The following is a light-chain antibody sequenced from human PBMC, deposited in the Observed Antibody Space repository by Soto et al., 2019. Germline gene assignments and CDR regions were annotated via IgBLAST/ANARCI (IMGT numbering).Light chain of an antibody. CDR1: QSVSTN. CDR3: QQYSNWPPDT. Sequence: EIVMTQSPATLSVSLGERATLSCRASQSVSTNLAWYQQKPGQALRLLIYGASTRATGIPARFSGSGSGTEFTLTISSLQSEDFAVYYCQQYSNWPPDTFGQGTRLEIK. CDR2: GAS. J-gene: IGKJ5*01. V-gene: IGKV3-15*01.